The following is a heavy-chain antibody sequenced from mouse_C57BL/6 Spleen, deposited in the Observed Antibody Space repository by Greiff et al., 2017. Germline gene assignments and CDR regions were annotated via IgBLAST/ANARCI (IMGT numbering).Heavy chain of an antibody. V-gene: IGHV5-17*01. CDR1: GFTFSDYG. J-gene: IGHJ3*01. Sequence: EVHLVESGGGLVKPGGSLKLSCAASGFTFSDYGMHWVRQAPEKGLEWVAYISSGSSTIYYADTVKGRFTISRDNAKNTLFLQMTSLRSEDTAMYYCARRAYSNKGFAYWGQGTLVTVSA. D-gene: IGHD2-5*01. CDR2: ISSGSSTI. CDR3: ARRAYSNKGFAY.